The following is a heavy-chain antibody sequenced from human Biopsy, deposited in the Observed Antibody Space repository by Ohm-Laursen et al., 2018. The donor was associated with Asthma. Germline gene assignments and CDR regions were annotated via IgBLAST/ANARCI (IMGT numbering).Heavy chain of an antibody. CDR2: ISVYNGNT. D-gene: IGHD3-10*01. V-gene: IGHV1-18*01. Sequence: SVNVSCKTSGYTFNSAGITWVRQAPGQGLEWMGWISVYNGNTKVAQKLQDRVTMTTDTSTSTAYMELRSLRSDDTAVYFCARAVDYSHYYGIDVWGQGTTVTVS. CDR3: ARAVDYSHYYGIDV. CDR1: GYTFNSAG. J-gene: IGHJ6*02.